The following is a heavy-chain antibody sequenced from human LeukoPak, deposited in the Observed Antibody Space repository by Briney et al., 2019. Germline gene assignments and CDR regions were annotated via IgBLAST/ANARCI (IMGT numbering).Heavy chain of an antibody. CDR2: INPNSGGT. CDR1: GYTFTSYG. D-gene: IGHD5-12*01. J-gene: IGHJ4*02. Sequence: GASVKVSCKASGYTFTSYGISWVRQAPGQGLEWMGWINPNSGGTNYAQKFQGRVTMTRDTSISTAYMELSRLRSDDTAVYYCARVVATMVDYWGQGTLVTVSS. V-gene: IGHV1-2*02. CDR3: ARVVATMVDY.